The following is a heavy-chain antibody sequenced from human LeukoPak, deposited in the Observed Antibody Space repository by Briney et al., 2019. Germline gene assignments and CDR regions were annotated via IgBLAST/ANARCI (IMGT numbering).Heavy chain of an antibody. CDR1: GFTVSSYS. Sequence: GGSLRLSCAASGFTVSSYSMNWVRQAPGKGLEWVSYVSSSSTIYYADSVKGRFTISRDNAKNSLYLQMNSLRDEDTAVYYCARAFGLTDYWGQGTLVTVSS. V-gene: IGHV3-48*02. CDR2: VSSSSTI. D-gene: IGHD3/OR15-3a*01. CDR3: ARAFGLTDY. J-gene: IGHJ4*02.